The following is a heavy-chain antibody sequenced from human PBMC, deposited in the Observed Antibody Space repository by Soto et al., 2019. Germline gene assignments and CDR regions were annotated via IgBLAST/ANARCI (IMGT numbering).Heavy chain of an antibody. Sequence: GVSLKISCKASGCTFSDQWVAWVRQKPGKGLEWLGIIFPGDSDTRYSPSFQGHVTISVDNSIHTHFLQWSSLTTSDTATYYCARVYMITFGGLTPSPRAYRFDYWGQGTRVTVSS. D-gene: IGHD3-16*01. CDR1: GCTFSDQW. CDR2: IFPGDSDT. CDR3: ARVYMITFGGLTPSPRAYRFDY. V-gene: IGHV5-51*01. J-gene: IGHJ4*02.